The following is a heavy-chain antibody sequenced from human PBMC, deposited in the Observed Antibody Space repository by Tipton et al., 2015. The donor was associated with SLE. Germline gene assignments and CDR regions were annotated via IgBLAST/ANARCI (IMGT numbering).Heavy chain of an antibody. CDR1: GVSTSSGGYF. J-gene: IGHJ3*02. V-gene: IGHV4-31*03. Sequence: TLSLTCTVSGVSTSSGGYFWNWFRHYPGKGLEWIGSIHHSGTTHYNPSLKSRVTLAVDTSKSQFSLKLRVVTAADTAVYYCVSSGYPLGTFESWGQGTMVTVSS. CDR2: IHHSGTT. D-gene: IGHD3-9*01. CDR3: VSSGYPLGTFES.